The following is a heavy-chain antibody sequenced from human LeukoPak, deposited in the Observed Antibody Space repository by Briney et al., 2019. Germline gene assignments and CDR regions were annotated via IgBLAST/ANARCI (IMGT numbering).Heavy chain of an antibody. J-gene: IGHJ4*02. CDR2: ISYDGSNK. CDR3: AKEDCSSTSCPSD. Sequence: QSGGSLRLSCAASGFTFSSYGMHWVRQAPGKGLEWVAVISYDGSNKYYADSVKGRFTISRDNSKNTLYLQMNSLRAEDTAVYYCAKEDCSSTSCPSDWGQGTLVTVSS. D-gene: IGHD2-2*01. CDR1: GFTFSSYG. V-gene: IGHV3-30*18.